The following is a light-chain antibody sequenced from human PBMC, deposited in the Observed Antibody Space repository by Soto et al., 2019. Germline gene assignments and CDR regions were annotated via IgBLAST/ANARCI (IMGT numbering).Light chain of an antibody. CDR3: QQRSSWPS. V-gene: IGKV3-11*01. CDR1: QSVSSD. Sequence: DIVLTHSPTTLSVSPGARCTLSCRASQSVSSDLAWYKQKPGQAPRLLIYDASNRATGIPARFSGSASGTEFTLTISSLEPEDFAVYHCQQRSSWPSFGHGTRLEIK. J-gene: IGKJ5*01. CDR2: DAS.